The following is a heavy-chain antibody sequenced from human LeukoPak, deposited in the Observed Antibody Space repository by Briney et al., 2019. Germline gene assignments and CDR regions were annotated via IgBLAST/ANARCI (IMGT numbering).Heavy chain of an antibody. D-gene: IGHD5-12*01. V-gene: IGHV1-2*02. J-gene: IGHJ4*02. CDR3: ARGGYNGYDISDY. Sequence: ASVKVSCKASGYTFTGYYMHWVRQAPGRGLEWMGWISPNSGGTKYAQKFQDRVTMTRDTSMTTAYMELSRLRSDDTAVYYCARGGYNGYDISDYWGQGTLVTVSS. CDR1: GYTFTGYY. CDR2: ISPNSGGT.